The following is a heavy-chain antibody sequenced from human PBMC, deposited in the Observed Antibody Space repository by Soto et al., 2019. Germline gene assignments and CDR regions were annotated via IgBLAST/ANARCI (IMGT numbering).Heavy chain of an antibody. Sequence: ASVKVSCKASGYTFTGYYMHWVRQAPGQGLEWMGWINPNSGGTNYAQKNQGWVTMTRDTSISTAYMELSRLRSDDTAVYYCARDHLSVGYSLGAFDIWGQGTMVTVSS. CDR2: INPNSGGT. V-gene: IGHV1-2*04. CDR1: GYTFTGYY. J-gene: IGHJ3*02. D-gene: IGHD1-1*01. CDR3: ARDHLSVGYSLGAFDI.